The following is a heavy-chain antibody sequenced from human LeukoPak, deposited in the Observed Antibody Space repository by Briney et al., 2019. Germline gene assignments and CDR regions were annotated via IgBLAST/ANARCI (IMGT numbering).Heavy chain of an antibody. D-gene: IGHD2-15*01. J-gene: IGHJ3*02. CDR3: AKANVKYCSGGSCFDAFGI. V-gene: IGHV3-30*02. CDR1: GFTFSSYG. Sequence: GGSLRLSCAASGFTFSSYGMHWVRQAPGKGLEWVAFIRYDGSNKYYADSVKGRFTISRDNSKNTLYLQMNSLRAEGTAVYYCAKANVKYCSGGSCFDAFGIWGQGTMVTVSS. CDR2: IRYDGSNK.